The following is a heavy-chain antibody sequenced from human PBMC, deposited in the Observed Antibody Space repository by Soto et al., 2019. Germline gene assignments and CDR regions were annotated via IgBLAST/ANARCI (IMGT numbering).Heavy chain of an antibody. CDR1: GFTFSNAW. J-gene: IGHJ4*02. Sequence: GGSPRLSCAASGFTFSNAWMNWVRQAPGKGLEWVGRIKSKTDGGTTDYAAPVNGRFTISRDDSKNTLYLQMNSLKTEDTAVYYSITTSRSGWSCWGQGALVTVSS. D-gene: IGHD6-19*01. CDR3: ITTSRSGWSC. V-gene: IGHV3-15*07. CDR2: IKSKTDGGTT.